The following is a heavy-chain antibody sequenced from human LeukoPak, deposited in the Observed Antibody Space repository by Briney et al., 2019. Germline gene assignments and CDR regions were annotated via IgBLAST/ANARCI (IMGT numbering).Heavy chain of an antibody. CDR2: IYYSGST. CDR1: GGSISSGSYY. Sequence: PSETLSLTCTVSGGSISSGSYYWSWIRQPPGKGLEWIGYIYYSGSTNYNPSLKSRVTISVDTSKNQLSLKLSSVTAADTAVYYCARVLEVRGVTYYYYYYYMDVWGKGTTVTISS. V-gene: IGHV4-61*01. D-gene: IGHD3-10*01. CDR3: ARVLEVRGVTYYYYYYYMDV. J-gene: IGHJ6*03.